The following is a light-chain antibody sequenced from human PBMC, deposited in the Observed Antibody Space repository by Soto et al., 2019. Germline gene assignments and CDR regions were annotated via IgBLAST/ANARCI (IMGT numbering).Light chain of an antibody. CDR3: WSYAGRNTYV. J-gene: IGLJ1*01. CDR1: SSNVGGYKY. V-gene: IGLV2-8*01. Sequence: QSALTQPPSASGSPGQSVSISCTGTSSNVGGYKYVSWYQQHPGKAPKLIIYEVDKRPSGVPDRFSGSKTGSTASLTVSGLQADEEAEYFCWSYAGRNTYVFGTGTKVTVL. CDR2: EVD.